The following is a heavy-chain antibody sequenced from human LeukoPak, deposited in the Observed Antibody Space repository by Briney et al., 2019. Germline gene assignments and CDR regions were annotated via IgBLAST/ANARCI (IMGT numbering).Heavy chain of an antibody. CDR1: GFTFRSYE. CDR2: ISSSGSTI. J-gene: IGHJ4*02. D-gene: IGHD3-22*01. CDR3: ARERTLRKRHYDDSSGYYLGPLDY. V-gene: IGHV3-48*03. Sequence: GGSLRLSCAASGFTFRSYEMNWVRQAPGKGLEWVSYISSSGSTIYYADSVKGRFTISRDNAKNSLYLQMNSLRAEDTAVYYCARERTLRKRHYDDSSGYYLGPLDYWGQGTLVTVSS.